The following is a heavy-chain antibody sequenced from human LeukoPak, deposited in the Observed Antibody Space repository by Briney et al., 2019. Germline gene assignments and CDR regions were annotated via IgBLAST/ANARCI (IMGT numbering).Heavy chain of an antibody. CDR3: ASRLRYFDWFHDAFDI. CDR1: GFTFSSYA. CDR2: ISGSGGST. D-gene: IGHD3-9*01. J-gene: IGHJ3*02. Sequence: GGSLRLSCAASGFTFSSYAMSWVRQAPGKGLEWVSAISGSGGSTYYADSVKGRFTISRDNSKNTLYLQMSSLRAEDTAVYYCASRLRYFDWFHDAFDIWGQGTMVTVSS. V-gene: IGHV3-23*01.